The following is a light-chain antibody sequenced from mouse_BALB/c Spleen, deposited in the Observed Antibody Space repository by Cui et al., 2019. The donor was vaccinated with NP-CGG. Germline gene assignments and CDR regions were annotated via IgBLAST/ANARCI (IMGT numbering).Light chain of an antibody. CDR1: TGAVTTSNY. Sequence: QAFLTHESSPTTSPGETVTFTCRSNTGAVTTSNYANWVQEKPDHLFTGLIGGTNNRPPGVPARFSGSLIGDKAALTITGAQTEDEATYFCALWYSNHWVFGGGTKLTVL. CDR2: GTN. V-gene: IGLV1*01. J-gene: IGLJ1*01. CDR3: ALWYSNHWV.